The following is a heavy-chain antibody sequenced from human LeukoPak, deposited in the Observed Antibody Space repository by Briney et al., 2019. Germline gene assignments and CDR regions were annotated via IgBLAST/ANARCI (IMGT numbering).Heavy chain of an antibody. CDR1: GGSFSGYY. J-gene: IGHJ4*02. V-gene: IGHV4-34*01. D-gene: IGHD3-10*01. CDR2: INHSGST. Sequence: SETLSLTCAVYGGSFSGYYWSWIRQPPGKGLEWIGEINHSGSTNYNPSLKSRVTISVVTSKNQFSLKLSSVTAADTAVYYCARGIKPPNYYGSGSSLFDYWGQGTLVTVSS. CDR3: ARGIKPPNYYGSGSSLFDY.